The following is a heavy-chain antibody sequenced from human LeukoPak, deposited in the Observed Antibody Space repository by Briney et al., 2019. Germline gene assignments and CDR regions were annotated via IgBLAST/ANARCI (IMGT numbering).Heavy chain of an antibody. CDR3: ARDRTGTPSNWFDP. Sequence: ERSLRLSCAASGFTFSSYGMHWVRQAPGTGLEWVSVIWYDGSKKYYADSVKGRFTISRDNAKNSLYLQMNSLRAEDTAVYYCARDRTGTPSNWFDPWGQGTLVTVSS. V-gene: IGHV3-33*01. D-gene: IGHD1-7*01. CDR2: IWYDGSKK. J-gene: IGHJ5*02. CDR1: GFTFSSYG.